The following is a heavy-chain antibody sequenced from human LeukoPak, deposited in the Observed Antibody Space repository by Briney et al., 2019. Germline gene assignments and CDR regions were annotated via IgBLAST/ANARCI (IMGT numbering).Heavy chain of an antibody. CDR3: AELGITMIGGV. CDR1: GFTFSTYA. J-gene: IGHJ6*04. D-gene: IGHD3-10*02. V-gene: IGHV3-23*01. Sequence: GGSLRLSCAASGFTFSTYAMSWVRQAPGKGLEWVSAIGGSGGSTYYADSVRGRFTISRDNSKSTLSLQMNSLRAEDTAVYYCAELGITMIGGVWGKGTTVTISS. CDR2: IGGSGGST.